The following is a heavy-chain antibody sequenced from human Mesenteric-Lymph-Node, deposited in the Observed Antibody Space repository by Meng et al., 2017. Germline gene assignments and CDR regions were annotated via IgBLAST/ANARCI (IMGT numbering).Heavy chain of an antibody. CDR1: GDSVSSNSAA. Sequence: SETLSLTCAISGDSVSSNSAAWNWIRQSPSRGLEWLGRTYYRSKWYNDYAVSVKSRITINPDTSKNQFSLQLNSVTPEDTAVYYCVRCCRENGYDWFDSWGQGTLVTVSS. D-gene: IGHD5-12*01. CDR2: TYYRSKWYN. V-gene: IGHV6-1*01. J-gene: IGHJ5*01. CDR3: VRCCRENGYDWFDS.